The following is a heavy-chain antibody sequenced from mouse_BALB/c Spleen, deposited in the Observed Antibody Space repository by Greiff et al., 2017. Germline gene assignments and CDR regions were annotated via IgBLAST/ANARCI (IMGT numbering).Heavy chain of an antibody. D-gene: IGHD1-2*01. CDR3: ARDPHYYGY. CDR2: INSNGGST. J-gene: IGHJ3*01. CDR1: GFTFSSYG. Sequence: EVMLVESGGGLVKPGGSLKLSCAASGFTFSSYGMSWVRQTPDKRLELVATINSNGGSTYYPDSVKGRFTISRDNAKNTLYLQMSSLKSEDTAMYYCARDPHYYGYWGQGTLVTVSA. V-gene: IGHV5-6-3*01.